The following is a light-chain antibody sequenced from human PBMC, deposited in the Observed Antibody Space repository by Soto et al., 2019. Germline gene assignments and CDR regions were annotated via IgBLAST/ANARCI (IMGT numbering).Light chain of an antibody. J-gene: IGKJ1*01. CDR3: QQYNTYSGT. CDR2: DVS. CDR1: QSTSSW. V-gene: IGKV1-5*01. Sequence: DIQMTNSPSTLSASVGDTVTITCRASQSTSSWLAWYQQKPGKAPKVLIYDVSSLESGVPSRFSGSGSGTEFTLTINSLQPDDFATYYCQQYNTYSGTFGPGTKVDI.